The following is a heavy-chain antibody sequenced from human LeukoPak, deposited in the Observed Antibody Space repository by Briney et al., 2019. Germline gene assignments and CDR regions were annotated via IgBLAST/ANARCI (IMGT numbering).Heavy chain of an antibody. J-gene: IGHJ4*02. D-gene: IGHD3-3*01. V-gene: IGHV4-39*01. CDR1: GGSISSSSYY. CDR2: IYDSGST. CDR3: QSRFLEWLLDY. Sequence: SETLSLTCTVSGGSISSSSYYWGWIRQPPGKGLEWIGSIYDSGSTYYNPSLKSRVTISVDTSKNQFSLKLNSVTAADTAMYYCQSRFLEWLLDYWGQGTLVTVSS.